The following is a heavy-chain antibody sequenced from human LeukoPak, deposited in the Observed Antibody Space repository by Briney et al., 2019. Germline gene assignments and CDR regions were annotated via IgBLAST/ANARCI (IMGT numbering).Heavy chain of an antibody. CDR1: GYTFTSYY. Sequence: ASVKVSCKASGYTFTSYYMHWVRQAPGQGLEWMGIINPSGGSTSYAQKFQGRVTMTRDMSTSTVYMELSSLRSEDTAVYYCARDPMVEWEPRYYFDYWGQGTLVTVSS. V-gene: IGHV1-46*01. D-gene: IGHD1-26*01. CDR2: INPSGGST. CDR3: ARDPMVEWEPRYYFDY. J-gene: IGHJ4*02.